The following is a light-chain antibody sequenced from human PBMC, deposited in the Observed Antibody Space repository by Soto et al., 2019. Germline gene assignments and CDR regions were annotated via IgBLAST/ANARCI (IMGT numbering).Light chain of an antibody. J-gene: IGKJ2*01. Sequence: DIQMTQSPSSLSASVGDRVTITCRASQSISSYLNWYQQKPGKAPKLLIYAASSLQSGVPSRFSGSGSGTDFTITISRLQPEDFATYYCQQSYSTPYTFGQGTKVDIK. V-gene: IGKV1-39*01. CDR1: QSISSY. CDR2: AAS. CDR3: QQSYSTPYT.